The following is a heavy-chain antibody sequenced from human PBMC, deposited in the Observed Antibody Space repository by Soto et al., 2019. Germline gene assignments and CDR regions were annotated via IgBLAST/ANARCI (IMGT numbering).Heavy chain of an antibody. V-gene: IGHV3-30*04. J-gene: IGHJ4*02. CDR2: ISYDGSKK. CDR3: ARDRRGDYGGNYFDY. CDR1: GFTFSSYA. Sequence: GGSLRLSCAASGFTFSSYAMHWVRQAPGKGLEWVAVISYDGSKKYYADSVKGRFTISRDNSKNTLYLQMNSLRAEDTAVYYCARDRRGDYGGNYFDYWGQGTLVTVSS. D-gene: IGHD4-17*01.